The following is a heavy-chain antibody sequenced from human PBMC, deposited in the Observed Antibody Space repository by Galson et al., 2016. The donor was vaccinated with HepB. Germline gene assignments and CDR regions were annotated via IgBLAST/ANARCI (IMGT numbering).Heavy chain of an antibody. V-gene: IGHV3-23*01. J-gene: IGHJ4*02. CDR1: GFTFSNYA. CDR2: TSGSGGST. D-gene: IGHD3-10*01. CDR3: VKQDRGVRGGGLLKYYFDY. Sequence: SLRLSCAASGFTFSNYAMSWVRQAPGKGLEWVSATSGSGGSTYYADSVKGRFTISRDKSKSTLYLQMNSLRAEDTAVYYCVKQDRGVRGGGLLKYYFDYWGQGTLLTVSS.